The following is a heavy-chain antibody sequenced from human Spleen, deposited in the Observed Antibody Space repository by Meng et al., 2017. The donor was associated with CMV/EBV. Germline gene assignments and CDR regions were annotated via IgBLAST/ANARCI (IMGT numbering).Heavy chain of an antibody. Sequence: SYSMNWVRQAPGKGLEWVSSISSSSSYIYYADSVKGRFTISRDNAKNSLYLQMNSLRAEDTAVYYCARDTPHCSSTSCYAGYGMDVWGQGTTVTVSS. D-gene: IGHD2-2*01. CDR2: ISSSSSYI. CDR3: ARDTPHCSSTSCYAGYGMDV. J-gene: IGHJ6*02. V-gene: IGHV3-21*01. CDR1: SYS.